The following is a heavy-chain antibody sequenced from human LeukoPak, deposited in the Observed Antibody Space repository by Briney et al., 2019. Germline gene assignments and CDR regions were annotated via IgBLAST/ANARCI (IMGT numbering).Heavy chain of an antibody. Sequence: ASVKVSYKASGYTFTCHYMHGVRQAHGQGIEWMGWINPNSGGTNLAQKFQGRVTMTRDMSISTAYMELSRLRYDDRPVYYCARAGLLWFGELLSPDYWGQGTLVTVSS. CDR3: ARAGLLWFGELLSPDY. V-gene: IGHV1-2*02. J-gene: IGHJ4*02. CDR2: INPNSGGT. CDR1: GYTFTCHY. D-gene: IGHD3-10*01.